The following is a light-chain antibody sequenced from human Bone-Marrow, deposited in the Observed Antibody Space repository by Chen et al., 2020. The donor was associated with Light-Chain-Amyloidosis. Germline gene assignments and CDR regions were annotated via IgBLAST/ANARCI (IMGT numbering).Light chain of an antibody. Sequence: NFMLTQPHSVSESPGKTVIISCTRSSGSIATNYVQWYQQRPGSSPTTVIYVDDQRPSWVPDRFSGSLDWSSNSASLTISGLKTEDGADYYCQSSEGISQGVFGGGTKLTVL. CDR1: SGSIATNY. J-gene: IGLJ3*02. V-gene: IGLV6-57*01. CDR2: VDD. CDR3: QSSEGISQGV.